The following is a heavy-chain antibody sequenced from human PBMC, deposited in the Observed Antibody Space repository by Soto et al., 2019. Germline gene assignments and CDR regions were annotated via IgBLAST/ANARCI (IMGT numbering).Heavy chain of an antibody. D-gene: IGHD5-12*01. CDR3: ARPNSGYDAFDI. Sequence: HPGGSLRLSCAASGFTFSSFSMNWVRLAPGKGLEWVSYISPSGTTIYYADSVKGRFTISRDNAKNSLFLQMNSLRAEDTAVYYCARPNSGYDAFDIWGQGTMVTVSS. CDR1: GFTFSSFS. CDR2: ISPSGTTI. V-gene: IGHV3-48*01. J-gene: IGHJ3*02.